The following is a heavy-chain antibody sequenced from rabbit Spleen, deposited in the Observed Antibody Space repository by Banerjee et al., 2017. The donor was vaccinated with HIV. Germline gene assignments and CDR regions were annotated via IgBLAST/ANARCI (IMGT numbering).Heavy chain of an antibody. CDR2: IYNDDGST. J-gene: IGHJ4*01. CDR3: ARDLDGVIGWNFGW. Sequence: EESGGGLVQPEGSLTLTCKASGLDFSSNAMHWVRQAPGKGLEWIAFIYNDDGSTYYASWAKGRFTITSNTNHNTVTLQMTSLTAADTATYFCARDLDGVIGWNFGWWGQGTLVTVS. CDR1: GLDFSSNA. V-gene: IGHV1S47*01. D-gene: IGHD1-1*01.